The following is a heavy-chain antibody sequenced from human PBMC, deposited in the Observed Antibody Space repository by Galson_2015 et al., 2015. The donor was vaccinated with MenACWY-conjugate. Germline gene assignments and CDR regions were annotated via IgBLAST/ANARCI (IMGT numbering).Heavy chain of an antibody. CDR3: AKAHGSGSYSPVPDAFDI. D-gene: IGHD3-10*01. CDR1: GFTFSSYA. CDR2: ISGSGAGT. V-gene: IGHV3-23*01. Sequence: SLRLSCAASGFTFSSYAMSWVRQAPGKGLEWVSAISGSGAGTYYAGSVKGRFTISRDNSKNTLSLQMNSLRVEDTAIYYCAKAHGSGSYSPVPDAFDIWGHGTMVTVSS. J-gene: IGHJ3*02.